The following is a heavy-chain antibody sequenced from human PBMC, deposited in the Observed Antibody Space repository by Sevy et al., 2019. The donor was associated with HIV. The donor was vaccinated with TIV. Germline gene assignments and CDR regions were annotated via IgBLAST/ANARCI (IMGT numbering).Heavy chain of an antibody. Sequence: GGSLRLSSAASGITLTPYWMHWVRQVPGKGLVWVSRINSDGSSTSYAESVKGRFTISRDNGKNTVYLQMKSLRVEDTAVYFCSRGLYYYDMRGHQEPGDYWGQGVLVTVSS. CDR3: SRGLYYYDMRGHQEPGDY. D-gene: IGHD3-22*01. J-gene: IGHJ4*02. V-gene: IGHV3-74*01. CDR1: GITLTPYW. CDR2: INSDGSST.